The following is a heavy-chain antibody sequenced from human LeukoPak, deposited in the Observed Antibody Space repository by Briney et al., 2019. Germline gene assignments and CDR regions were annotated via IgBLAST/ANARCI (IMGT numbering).Heavy chain of an antibody. CDR3: ARSPSHQLPHLFDY. J-gene: IGHJ4*02. CDR2: ISSSGSTI. Sequence: GGSLRLSCAASGFTFSSYEMNWVRQAPGKGLEWDSYISSSGSTIYYADSVKGRFTISRDNAKNSLYLQMNSLRAEDTAVYYCARSPSHQLPHLFDYWGQGTLVTVSS. V-gene: IGHV3-48*03. D-gene: IGHD2-2*01. CDR1: GFTFSSYE.